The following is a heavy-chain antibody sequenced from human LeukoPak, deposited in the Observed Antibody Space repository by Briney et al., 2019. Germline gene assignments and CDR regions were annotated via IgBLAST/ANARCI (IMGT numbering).Heavy chain of an antibody. D-gene: IGHD3-22*01. CDR3: AKGGYYDSPQDP. CDR1: GFTFSSYA. J-gene: IGHJ5*02. CDR2: ISASGGST. V-gene: IGHV3-23*01. Sequence: GGSLRLSCAASGFTFSSYAMSWVRQAPGKRLEWVSAISASGGSTYYADSVKGRFTISRDNPKNTLYLQMNGLRAEDTAVFYCAKGGYYDSPQDPWGQGTLVSVSS.